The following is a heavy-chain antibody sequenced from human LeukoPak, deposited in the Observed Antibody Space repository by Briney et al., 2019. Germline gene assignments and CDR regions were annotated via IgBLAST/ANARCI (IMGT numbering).Heavy chain of an antibody. CDR3: ARDLMVRGVTLGYYYGLDV. D-gene: IGHD3-10*01. Sequence: GSLRLSCAASGFTFNNYAMHWVRQAPGKGLEYVSAISSNGGSTYYANSVKGRFTISRDNSKNTLYLQVGSLRVEDMAVYYCARDLMVRGVTLGYYYGLDVWGQGTTVTVSS. V-gene: IGHV3-64*01. CDR1: GFTFNNYA. CDR2: ISSNGGST. J-gene: IGHJ6*02.